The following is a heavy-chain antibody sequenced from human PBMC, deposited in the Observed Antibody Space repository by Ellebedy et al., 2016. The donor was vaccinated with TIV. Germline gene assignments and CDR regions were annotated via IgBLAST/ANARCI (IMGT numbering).Heavy chain of an antibody. Sequence: SETLSLXCTVSGGSISSSSYYWGWIRQPPGKGLEWTGSIYYSGSTYYNPSLKSRVTISVDTSKNQFSLKLSSVTAADTAVYYCARRQDIVLMVYANRAFDYWGQGTLVTVSS. D-gene: IGHD2-8*01. CDR2: IYYSGST. J-gene: IGHJ4*02. V-gene: IGHV4-39*01. CDR1: GGSISSSSYY. CDR3: ARRQDIVLMVYANRAFDY.